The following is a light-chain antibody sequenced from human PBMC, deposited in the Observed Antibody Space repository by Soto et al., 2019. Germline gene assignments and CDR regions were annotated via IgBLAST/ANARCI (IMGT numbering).Light chain of an antibody. CDR2: DVS. V-gene: IGLV2-14*01. Sequence: QSVLTHPASVSGSPGQSITISCTGPSSDVGGYKYVSWYQQHPGKAPKLMIYDVSNRPSGVSNRFSGSKSGNTASLTISGLQAEDEADYYCSSYTSSGTQVFGTGTKVTVL. CDR3: SSYTSSGTQV. J-gene: IGLJ1*01. CDR1: SSDVGGYKY.